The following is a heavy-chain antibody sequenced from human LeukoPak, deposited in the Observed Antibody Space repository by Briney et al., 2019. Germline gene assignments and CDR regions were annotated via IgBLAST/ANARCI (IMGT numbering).Heavy chain of an antibody. Sequence: GGSLRLSCEASEFTFSSYWMHWVRQAPGKGLVWVSRINTDGSRTSYADSEKGRFTISRDNAKNTLYLQMNSLRAEDTAVYYCARVAVGQWLGGDLWGQGTMVTVSS. V-gene: IGHV3-74*01. CDR2: INTDGSRT. CDR1: EFTFSSYW. J-gene: IGHJ3*01. D-gene: IGHD6-19*01. CDR3: ARVAVGQWLGGDL.